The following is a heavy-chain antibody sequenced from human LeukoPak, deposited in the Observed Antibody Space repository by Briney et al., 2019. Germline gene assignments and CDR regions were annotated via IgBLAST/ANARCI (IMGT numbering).Heavy chain of an antibody. CDR3: AREAYSDRSFDY. J-gene: IGHJ4*02. CDR1: GFTFSSYW. V-gene: IGHV3-64*03. D-gene: IGHD3-22*01. Sequence: GGSLRLSCAASGFTFSSYWMHWVRQAPGKGLEYVSAIISNGESTYYSDSVKDRFTISRDNSKNTLYLQMSSLRPEDTAVYYCAREAYSDRSFDYWGQGSLVTVSS. CDR2: IISNGEST.